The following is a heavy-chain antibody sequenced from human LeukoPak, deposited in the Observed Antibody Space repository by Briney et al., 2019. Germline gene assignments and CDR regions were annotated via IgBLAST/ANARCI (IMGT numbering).Heavy chain of an antibody. J-gene: IGHJ4*02. CDR2: ISSSGSAK. CDR1: GFTFTSYT. V-gene: IGHV3-48*04. CDR3: TRARSVTTGFIDY. D-gene: IGHD4-17*01. Sequence: GGSLRLSCVASGFTFTSYTMNWVRQAPGKGLEWVSYISSSGSAKYYADSVKGRFTISRDNAKNSLSLQMNSLKTEDTAVYYCTRARSVTTGFIDYWGQGALVTVSS.